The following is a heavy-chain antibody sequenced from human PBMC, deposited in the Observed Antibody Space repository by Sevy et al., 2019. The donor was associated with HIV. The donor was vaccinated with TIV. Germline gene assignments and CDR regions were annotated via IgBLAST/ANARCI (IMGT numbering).Heavy chain of an antibody. CDR1: GFTFNNYA. Sequence: GGSLRLSCAASGFTFNNYAMSWVRQAPGKGLEGKGLEWVSTISGGGGGTYYADSVRGRFTISRDNSKNTLYLQVNSLRDEDTAAYYCAKHYIHDIADGWYFDLWGRGPLLTVSS. V-gene: IGHV3-23*01. J-gene: IGHJ2*01. D-gene: IGHD6-13*01. CDR2: ISGGGGGT. CDR3: AKHYIHDIADGWYFDL.